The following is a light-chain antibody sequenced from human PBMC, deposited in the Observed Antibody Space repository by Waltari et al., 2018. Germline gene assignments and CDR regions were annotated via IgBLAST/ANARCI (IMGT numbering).Light chain of an antibody. J-gene: IGLJ3*02. CDR3: CSYAGSSWV. CDR1: SSDVGSYNL. V-gene: IGLV2-23*02. CDR2: EVS. Sequence: QSALTQPASVSGSPGQSITISCTGTSSDVGSYNLVSWYQQHPGKAPKLMIYEVSKRPSGVSNRCSGSKSGNTASLTISGLQAEDEADYYCCSYAGSSWVFGGGTKLTVL.